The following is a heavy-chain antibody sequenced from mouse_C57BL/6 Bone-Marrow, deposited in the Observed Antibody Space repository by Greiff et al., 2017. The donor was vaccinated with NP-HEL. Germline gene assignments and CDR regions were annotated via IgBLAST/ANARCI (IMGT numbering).Heavy chain of an antibody. CDR3: ARDDGYSYWYFDV. CDR1: GYTFTSHW. Sequence: VQLQQSGPELVRPGASVKISCKAPGYTFTSHWMQWVRQRPGQGLEWIGEIFPGSGSTYYNEKFKGKATLTVDTSYSTAYMQLSRLTSEDSAVYFCARDDGYSYWYFDVWGTETTVTVSS. V-gene: IGHV1-56*01. J-gene: IGHJ1*03. D-gene: IGHD2-3*01. CDR2: IFPGSGST.